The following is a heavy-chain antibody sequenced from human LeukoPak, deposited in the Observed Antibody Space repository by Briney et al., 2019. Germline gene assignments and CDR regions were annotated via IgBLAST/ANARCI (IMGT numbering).Heavy chain of an antibody. CDR2: IYDSGNE. V-gene: IGHV4-39*01. Sequence: PSETLSLTYTVSGGSISTSAFYWGWIRQPPGKGLEWIGSIYDSGNEFYNPSLKSRVTISADTFKNQFSLKLNSVTAADTAMYYCARQISDYYYYYMDVWGEGITVTVSS. CDR3: ARQISDYYYYYMDV. J-gene: IGHJ6*03. D-gene: IGHD2/OR15-2a*01. CDR1: GGSISTSAFY.